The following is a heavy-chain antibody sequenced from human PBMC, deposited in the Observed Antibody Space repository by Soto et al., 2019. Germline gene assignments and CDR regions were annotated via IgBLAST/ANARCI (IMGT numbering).Heavy chain of an antibody. J-gene: IGHJ4*02. Sequence: EVQVLESGGGLVQPGGSLRLSCAASGFTFGNYGMSWVRQAPGKGLECVSTISGGGEATHYVDSVKGRFTISRDNSKNTLYLQMNSLRAEDTAVYDCASWVNTHFDYWGQGTLVTVSS. CDR3: ASWVNTHFDY. V-gene: IGHV3-23*01. D-gene: IGHD2-21*01. CDR1: GFTFGNYG. CDR2: ISGGGEAT.